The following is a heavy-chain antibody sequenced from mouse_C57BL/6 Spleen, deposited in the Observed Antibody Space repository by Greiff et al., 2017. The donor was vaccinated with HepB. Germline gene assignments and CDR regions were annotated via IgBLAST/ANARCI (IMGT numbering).Heavy chain of an antibody. D-gene: IGHD3-2*02. CDR1: GYSITSGYY. V-gene: IGHV3-6*01. J-gene: IGHJ1*03. CDR3: AREGDSSGYWYFDV. Sequence: VQLKESGPGLVKPSQSLSLTCSVTGYSITSGYYWNWIRQFPGNKLEWMGYISYDGSNNYNPSLKNRISITRDTSKNQFFLKLNSVTTEDTATYYCAREGDSSGYWYFDVWGTGTTVTVSS. CDR2: ISYDGSN.